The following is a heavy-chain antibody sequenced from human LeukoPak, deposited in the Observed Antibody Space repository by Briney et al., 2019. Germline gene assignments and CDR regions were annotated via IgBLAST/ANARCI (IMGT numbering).Heavy chain of an antibody. CDR2: IYYSGST. V-gene: IGHV4-59*08. D-gene: IGHD5-12*01. J-gene: IGHJ3*02. CDR1: GFTFSNAW. CDR3: ARRGGYDMARALDI. Sequence: GSLRLSCAASGFTFSNAWMSWIRQPPGKGLEWIGYIYYSGSTNYNPSLKSRVTISVDTSKNQFSLKLSSVTAADTAVYYCARRGGYDMARALDIWGQGTMVTVSS.